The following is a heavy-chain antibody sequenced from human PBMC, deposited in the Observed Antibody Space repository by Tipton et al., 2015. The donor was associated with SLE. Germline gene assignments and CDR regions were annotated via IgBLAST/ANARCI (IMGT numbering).Heavy chain of an antibody. D-gene: IGHD1-1*01. V-gene: IGHV4-39*02. CDR3: ARGGGNEYYFHGMDV. Sequence: TLSLTCTVSGGYISSSSYCWGWIRQPPGKELEWIGSIYYTGASYYNPSLQSRVTISVDTSKNHFSLQLTSVTATDTAVYYCARGGGNEYYFHGMDVWGQGTAVTVAS. CDR2: IYYTGAS. J-gene: IGHJ6*02. CDR1: GGYISSSSYC.